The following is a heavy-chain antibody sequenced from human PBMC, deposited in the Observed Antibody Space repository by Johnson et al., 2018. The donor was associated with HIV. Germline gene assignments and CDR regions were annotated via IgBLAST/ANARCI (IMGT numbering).Heavy chain of an antibody. V-gene: IGHV3-NL1*01. D-gene: IGHD1-26*01. CDR1: GFTFSSYG. Sequence: QVQLVESGGGVVQPGRSLRLSCAASGFTFSSYGMHWVRQAPGKGLEWVAVIYSDDSTYYADSVKGRFTISRDNSKNTLYLQMNSLRAEDTAVYYCAKGRWEATTYEDAFDIWGQGTMVTVSS. CDR3: AKGRWEATTYEDAFDI. CDR2: IYSDDST. J-gene: IGHJ3*02.